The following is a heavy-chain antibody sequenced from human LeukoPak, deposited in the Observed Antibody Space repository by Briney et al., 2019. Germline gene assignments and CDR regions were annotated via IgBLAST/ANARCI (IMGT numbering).Heavy chain of an antibody. J-gene: IGHJ6*02. V-gene: IGHV4-30-4*01. Sequence: TSETLSLTCTVSGGSISSSDYYWSWIRQPPGKGLEWIGYIYYSGSTYYNPSLKSRVTISVDTSKNQFSLKLSSVTAADTAVYYCASQRITIFGVVPHYGMDVWGQGTTVTVSS. CDR2: IYYSGST. CDR3: ASQRITIFGVVPHYGMDV. CDR1: GGSISSSDYY. D-gene: IGHD3-3*01.